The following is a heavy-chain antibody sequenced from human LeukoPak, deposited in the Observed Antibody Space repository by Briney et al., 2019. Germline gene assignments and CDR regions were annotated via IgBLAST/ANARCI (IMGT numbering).Heavy chain of an antibody. CDR3: AKPMRRNCSSTSCYPYYFDY. CDR1: GFTFSSYA. Sequence: PGGSLRLSCAASGFTFSSYAMHWVRQAPGKGLEWVAVISYDGSNKYYADSVKGRFTISRDNSKNTLYLQMNSLRAEDTAVYYCAKPMRRNCSSTSCYPYYFDYWGQGTLVTVSS. V-gene: IGHV3-30*04. D-gene: IGHD2-2*01. CDR2: ISYDGSNK. J-gene: IGHJ4*02.